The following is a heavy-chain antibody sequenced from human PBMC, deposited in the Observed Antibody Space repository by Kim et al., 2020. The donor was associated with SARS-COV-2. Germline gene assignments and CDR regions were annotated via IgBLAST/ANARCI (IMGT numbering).Heavy chain of an antibody. CDR3: TRPGSGYDPYYYYYYGMDV. D-gene: IGHD5-12*01. CDR1: TFSGSA. Sequence: TFSGSAMHWVRQASGKGLEWVGRIRSKANSYATAYAASVKGRFIISRDDSKNTAYLQMNSLKTEDTAVYYCTRPGSGYDPYYYYYYGMDV. CDR2: IRSKANSYAT. V-gene: IGHV3-73*01. J-gene: IGHJ6*01.